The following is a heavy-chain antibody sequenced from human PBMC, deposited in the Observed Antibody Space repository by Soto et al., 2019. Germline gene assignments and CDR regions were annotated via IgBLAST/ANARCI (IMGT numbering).Heavy chain of an antibody. CDR2: IYSDGTT. J-gene: IGHJ4*02. Sequence: GGSLRLSCAASGFTVSSNYMNWVRQAPGKGLEWVSIIYSDGTTSYADSVKGRFTISRDNFRNTLHLQMNSLRAEDTAVYYCAILSNWGQGTLVTVSS. CDR1: GFTVSSNY. V-gene: IGHV3-53*01. CDR3: AILSN. D-gene: IGHD6-6*01.